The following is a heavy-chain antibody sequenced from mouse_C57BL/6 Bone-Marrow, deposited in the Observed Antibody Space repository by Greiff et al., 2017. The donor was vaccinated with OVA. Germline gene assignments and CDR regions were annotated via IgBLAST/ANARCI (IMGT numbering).Heavy chain of an antibody. D-gene: IGHD2-5*01. V-gene: IGHV1-69*01. CDR3: ARDDSNCEGFAY. CDR2: IDPSDSYT. J-gene: IGHJ3*01. Sequence: QVQLQQPGAELVMPGASVKLSCKASGYTFTSYWMHWVKQRPGQGLEWIGEIDPSDSYTNYNQKFKGKSTLTVDKSTSTAYMQLSSLTSEDSAVYCCARDDSNCEGFAYWGQGTLVTVSA. CDR1: GYTFTSYW.